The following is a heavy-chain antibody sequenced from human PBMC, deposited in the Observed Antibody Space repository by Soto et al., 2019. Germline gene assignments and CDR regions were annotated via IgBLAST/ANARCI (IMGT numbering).Heavy chain of an antibody. V-gene: IGHV3-9*01. Sequence: PGGSLRLSCAASGFTFDDYAMHWVRQAPGKGLEWVSGISWNSGSIGYADSVKGRFTISRDNAKNSLYLQMNSLRAEDTALYYCAKVVGYSYAQGLDPWGQGTLVTVSS. CDR1: GFTFDDYA. CDR3: AKVVGYSYAQGLDP. D-gene: IGHD5-18*01. CDR2: ISWNSGSI. J-gene: IGHJ5*02.